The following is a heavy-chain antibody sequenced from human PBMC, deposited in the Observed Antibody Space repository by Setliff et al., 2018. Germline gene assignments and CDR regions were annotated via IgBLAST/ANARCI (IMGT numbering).Heavy chain of an antibody. J-gene: IGHJ4*02. CDR3: ARDQARWLVAAGTFDY. D-gene: IGHD1-1*01. CDR1: GFTFSNYA. CDR2: ISGGGSQT. V-gene: IGHV3-23*01. Sequence: GGSLRLSCAASGFTFSNYAMNWVRQAPGKGLEWVSTISGGGSQTDYADSVKGRFTISRDNSNNALFVQMDSLRAEDTAIYYCARDQARWLVAAGTFDYWGQGVLVTVSS.